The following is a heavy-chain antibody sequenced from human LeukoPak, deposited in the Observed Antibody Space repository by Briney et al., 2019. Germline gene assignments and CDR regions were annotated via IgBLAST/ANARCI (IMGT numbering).Heavy chain of an antibody. CDR1: GFTFSGYS. J-gene: IGHJ4*02. CDR2: ISSSSRYI. D-gene: IGHD2-21*02. V-gene: IGHV3-21*01. CDR3: ARVSAGQVVTAILGRIDY. Sequence: GGSLRLSCAASGFTFSGYSMNWVRQAPGKRLEWVSSISSSSRYIFYADSVKGRFTISRDNAKNSLYLQLNSLGAEDTAVYYCARVSAGQVVTAILGRIDYWGRGTLVTVSS.